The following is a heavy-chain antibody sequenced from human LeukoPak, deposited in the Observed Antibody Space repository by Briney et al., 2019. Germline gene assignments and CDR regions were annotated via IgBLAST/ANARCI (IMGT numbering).Heavy chain of an antibody. CDR3: ARAGTDDYYDSSDYYFDY. Sequence: GGSLRLSCAASGFTFDDYGMSWVRQAPGKGLEWVSGINWNGGSTGYADSVKGRFTISRDNAKNSLYLQMNSLRAEDTALYYCARAGTDDYYDSSDYYFDYWGQGTLVTVSS. CDR1: GFTFDDYG. V-gene: IGHV3-20*04. CDR2: INWNGGST. J-gene: IGHJ4*02. D-gene: IGHD3-22*01.